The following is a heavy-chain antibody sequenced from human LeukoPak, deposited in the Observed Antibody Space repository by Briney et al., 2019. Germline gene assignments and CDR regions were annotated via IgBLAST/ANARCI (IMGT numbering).Heavy chain of an antibody. Sequence: GGSLRLSCAASGFTFSNYAMSWVRQAPGKGLEWVSAISGSGGSTFYADSVKGRFTISRDNSKNTLYLQMNSLRAEDTAVYYCAKGAEYYYDSSGYYGHWGQGTLVTVSS. J-gene: IGHJ4*02. V-gene: IGHV3-23*01. CDR2: ISGSGGST. D-gene: IGHD3-22*01. CDR3: AKGAEYYYDSSGYYGH. CDR1: GFTFSNYA.